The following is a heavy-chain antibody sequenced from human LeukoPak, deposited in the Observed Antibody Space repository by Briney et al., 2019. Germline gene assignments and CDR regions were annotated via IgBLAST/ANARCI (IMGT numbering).Heavy chain of an antibody. CDR3: ARLYKYYDYVWGSYRQNLFDY. Sequence: PSETLSLTCAVYGGSFSGYYWSWIRQPPGKGLEWIGEINHSGSTNYNPSLKSRVTISVDTSKNQFSLKLSSVTAADTAVYYCARLYKYYDYVWGSYRQNLFDYRGQGTLVTVSS. CDR2: INHSGST. J-gene: IGHJ4*02. CDR1: GGSFSGYY. V-gene: IGHV4-34*01. D-gene: IGHD3-16*02.